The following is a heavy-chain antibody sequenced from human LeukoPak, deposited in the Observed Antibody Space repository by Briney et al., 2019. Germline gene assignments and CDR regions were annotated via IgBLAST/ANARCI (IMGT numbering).Heavy chain of an antibody. V-gene: IGHV4-39*07. CDR3: ARGNHPGTRETRSGGSCYLFDY. J-gene: IGHJ4*02. CDR1: GGSIPSSSYY. CDR2: IYYSGST. Sequence: SETLSLTCTVSGGSIPSSSYYWGWIRQPPGKGLEWIGSIYYSGSTNYNPSLKSRVTISVDTSKNQFSLKLSSVTAADTAVYYCARGNHPGTRETRSGGSCYLFDYWGQGTLVTVSS. D-gene: IGHD2-15*01.